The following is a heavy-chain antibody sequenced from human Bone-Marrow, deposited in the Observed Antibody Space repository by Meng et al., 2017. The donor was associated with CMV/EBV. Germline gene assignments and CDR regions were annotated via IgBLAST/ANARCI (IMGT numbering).Heavy chain of an antibody. V-gene: IGHV4-34*01. J-gene: IGHJ6*02. CDR3: ARGAHYDFWSGYYFAAYYYYGMDV. CDR2: INHSGST. D-gene: IGHD3-3*01. Sequence: LRLSCAVYGGSFSGYYWSWIRQPPGKGLEWIGEINHSGSTNYNPSLKSRVTISVDTSKNQFSLKLSSVTAADTAVYYCARGAHYDFWSGYYFAAYYYYGMDVWGQGTTVTVSS. CDR1: GGSFSGYY.